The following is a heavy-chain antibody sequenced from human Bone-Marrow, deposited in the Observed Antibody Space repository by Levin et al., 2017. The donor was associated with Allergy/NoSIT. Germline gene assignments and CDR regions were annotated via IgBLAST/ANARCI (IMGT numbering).Heavy chain of an antibody. Sequence: ASVKVSCKGSGYSFTSYWIGWVRQMPGKGLEWMGIIYPGDSDTRYSPSFQGQVTISADKSISTAYLQWSSLKASDTAMYYCARRARGVVPAAYWDFDYWGQGTLVTVSS. CDR1: GYSFTSYW. J-gene: IGHJ4*02. CDR2: IYPGDSDT. CDR3: ARRARGVVPAAYWDFDY. V-gene: IGHV5-51*01. D-gene: IGHD2-2*01.